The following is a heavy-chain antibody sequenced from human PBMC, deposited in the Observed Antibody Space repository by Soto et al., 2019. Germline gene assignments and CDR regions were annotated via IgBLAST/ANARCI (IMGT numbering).Heavy chain of an antibody. J-gene: IGHJ5*02. CDR3: ARPYSSGWSNWFDP. CDR1: GYTFTGYY. Sequence: ASVKVSCKASGYTFTGYYMHWVRQAPGQGLEWMGWINPNSGGTNYAQKFQGRVTMTRDTSISTAYMELSRLRSDDTAVYYCARPYSSGWSNWFDPWGQGTMVTVYS. D-gene: IGHD6-19*01. CDR2: INPNSGGT. V-gene: IGHV1-2*02.